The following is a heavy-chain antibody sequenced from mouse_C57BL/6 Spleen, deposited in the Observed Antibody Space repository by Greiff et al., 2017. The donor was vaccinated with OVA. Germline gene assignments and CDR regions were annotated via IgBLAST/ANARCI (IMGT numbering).Heavy chain of an antibody. V-gene: IGHV5-17*01. Sequence: DVKLVESGGGLVKPGGSLKLSCAASGFTFSDYGMHWVRQAPEKGLEWVAYISSGSSTIYYADTVKGRFTISRDNAKNTLFLQMTSLRSEDTAMYYCARPGYYGYDEYYFDYWGQGTTLTVSS. J-gene: IGHJ2*01. CDR1: GFTFSDYG. CDR3: ARPGYYGYDEYYFDY. D-gene: IGHD2-2*01. CDR2: ISSGSSTI.